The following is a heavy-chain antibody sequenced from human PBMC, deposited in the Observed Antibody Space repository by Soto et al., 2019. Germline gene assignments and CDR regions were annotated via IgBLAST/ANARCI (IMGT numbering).Heavy chain of an antibody. CDR1: GGSFSGYY. CDR3: ARGDRYYDILTGYYPLSPFDY. J-gene: IGHJ4*02. CDR2: INHSGST. D-gene: IGHD3-9*01. V-gene: IGHV4-34*01. Sequence: QVQLQQWGAGLLKPSETLSLTCAVYGGSFSGYYWSWIRQPPGKGLEWIGEINHSGSTNYNPSLKSRVTISVDTSKNQFSLKLSSVTAADTAVYYCARGDRYYDILTGYYPLSPFDYWGQGTLVTVSS.